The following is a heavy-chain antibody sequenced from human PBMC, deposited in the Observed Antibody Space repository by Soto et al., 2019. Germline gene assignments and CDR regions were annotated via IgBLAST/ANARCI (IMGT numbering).Heavy chain of an antibody. CDR2: FDPEDGET. Sequence: ASVKVSCKVSGYTLTELSMHCVRQAPGKGLEWMGGFDPEDGETIYAQKFQGRVTMTEGTSTDTAYMELSSLRSEDTAVYYCATVHYYDSSGYYDYWVQGTLVTVSS. J-gene: IGHJ4*02. CDR1: GYTLTELS. D-gene: IGHD3-22*01. CDR3: ATVHYYDSSGYYDY. V-gene: IGHV1-24*01.